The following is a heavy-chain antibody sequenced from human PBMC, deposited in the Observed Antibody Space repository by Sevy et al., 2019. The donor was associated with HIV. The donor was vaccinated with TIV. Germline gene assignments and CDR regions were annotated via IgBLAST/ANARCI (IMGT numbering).Heavy chain of an antibody. CDR1: GGSIVSSSYY. CDR2: IYYNGHT. J-gene: IGHJ6*02. Sequence: SETLSLTCSVSGGSIVSSSYYWNWIRQPPGKGLEWIGSIYYNGHTYYNPSLKSRLTISIDTSKNQFYLTLSSVTAADTSIYYCARSAAGHEYYYGLDVWGQGSTVTVSS. V-gene: IGHV4-39*01. CDR3: ARSAAGHEYYYGLDV. D-gene: IGHD6-13*01.